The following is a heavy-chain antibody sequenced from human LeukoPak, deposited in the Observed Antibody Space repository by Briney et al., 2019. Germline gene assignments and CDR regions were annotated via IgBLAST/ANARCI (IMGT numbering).Heavy chain of an antibody. V-gene: IGHV3-23*01. D-gene: IGHD6-19*01. CDR2: ISGSGGST. J-gene: IGHJ4*02. Sequence: GGTPRLSCAASGFTFSSYGMSWVRQAPGKGLEWVSAISGSGGSTYYADSVKGRFTISRDNSKNTLYLQMNSLRAEDTAVYYCAKRSTYSSGWLGYWGQGTLVTVSS. CDR1: GFTFSSYG. CDR3: AKRSTYSSGWLGY.